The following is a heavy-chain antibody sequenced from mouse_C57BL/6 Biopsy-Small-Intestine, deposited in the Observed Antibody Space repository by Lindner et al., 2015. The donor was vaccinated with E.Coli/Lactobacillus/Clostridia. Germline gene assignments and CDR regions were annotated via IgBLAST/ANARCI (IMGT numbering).Heavy chain of an antibody. D-gene: IGHD1-1*01. CDR1: GYTFTGYW. CDR2: ILPGSGST. V-gene: IGHV1-9*01. Sequence: QLQESGAELMKPGAVSEASLXEKNSGYTFTGYWIEWVKQRPGHGLEWIGEILPGSGSTNYNEKFKGKATFTADTSSNTAYMQLSSLTTEDSAIYYCARGYYGSSYYFDYWGQGTTLTVSS. CDR3: ARGYYGSSYYFDY. J-gene: IGHJ2*01.